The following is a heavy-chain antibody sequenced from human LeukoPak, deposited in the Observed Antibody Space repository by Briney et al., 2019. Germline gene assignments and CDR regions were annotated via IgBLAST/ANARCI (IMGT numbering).Heavy chain of an antibody. CDR1: GYTFTGYY. CDR3: ASGAAGIAAAGEYYFDY. J-gene: IGHJ4*02. V-gene: IGHV1-2*02. D-gene: IGHD6-13*01. Sequence: GASVKVSCKASGYTFTGYYMHWVRQAPEQGLEWMGWINPNSGSTNYAQKFQGRVTMTRDTSISTAYMELSRLRSDDTAVYYCASGAAGIAAAGEYYFDYWGQGTLVTVSS. CDR2: INPNSGST.